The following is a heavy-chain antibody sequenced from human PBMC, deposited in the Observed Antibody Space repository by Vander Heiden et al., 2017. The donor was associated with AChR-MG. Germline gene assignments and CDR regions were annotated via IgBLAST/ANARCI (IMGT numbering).Heavy chain of an antibody. J-gene: IGHJ5*02. Sequence: EVQLVESGGGLVQPGRSLRLACTASGFTFGDYAMSWVRQAPGKGLEWVGFIRSKAYGGTTEYAASVKGRFTISRDDSKSIAYLQMNSLKTEDTAVYYCTRVQGYCTGGVCRNWFDPWGQGTLVTVSS. V-gene: IGHV3-49*04. CDR1: GFTFGDYA. CDR2: IRSKAYGGTT. D-gene: IGHD2-8*02. CDR3: TRVQGYCTGGVCRNWFDP.